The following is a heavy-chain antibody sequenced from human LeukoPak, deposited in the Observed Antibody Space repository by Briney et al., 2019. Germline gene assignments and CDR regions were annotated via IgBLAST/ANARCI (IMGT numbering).Heavy chain of an antibody. D-gene: IGHD1-7*01. CDR2: IYFSGST. V-gene: IGHV4-4*07. CDR1: GGSISTYY. J-gene: IGHJ4*02. Sequence: PSETLSLTCTVSGGSISTYYWSWIRQPAGKGLEWIGRIYFSGSTNYNPSLKSRATMSVDTSKSQFSLKLSSVIAADTAVYYCARVKTNWNYGPFGYWGQGTLVTVSS. CDR3: ARVKTNWNYGPFGY.